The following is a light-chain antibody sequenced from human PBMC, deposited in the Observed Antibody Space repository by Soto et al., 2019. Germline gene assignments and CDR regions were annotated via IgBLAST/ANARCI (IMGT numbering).Light chain of an antibody. CDR2: KVS. CDR3: MQATQLRT. J-gene: IGKJ5*01. CDR1: RSLVASDGNAY. Sequence: EIVLTRTALLSPVTLGQPASISCRSSRSLVASDGNAYLTWLHQRPGQPPRPLIYKVSQRLSGVPDRFSGSGAGTDFTLHISRVEAEDVGTYFCMQATQLRTFGQGTRLEIK. V-gene: IGKV2-24*01.